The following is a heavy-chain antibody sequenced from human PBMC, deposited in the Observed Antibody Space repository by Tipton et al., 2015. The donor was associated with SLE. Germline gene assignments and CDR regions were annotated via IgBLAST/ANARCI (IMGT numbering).Heavy chain of an antibody. J-gene: IGHJ6*02. CDR3: AKDSSSSSWYGKGMDV. Sequence: GSLRLSCAASGFTFSSYSMNWVRQAPGKGLEWVAFIRYDGSNKYYADSVKGRFTISRDNSKNTLYLQMNSLRAEDTAVYYCAKDSSSSSWYGKGMDVWGQGTTVTVSS. CDR1: GFTFSSYS. CDR2: IRYDGSNK. D-gene: IGHD6-13*01. V-gene: IGHV3-30*02.